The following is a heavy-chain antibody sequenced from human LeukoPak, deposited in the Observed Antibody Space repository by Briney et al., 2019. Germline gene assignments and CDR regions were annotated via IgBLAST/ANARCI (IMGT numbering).Heavy chain of an antibody. CDR2: IYYSGST. D-gene: IGHD5-12*01. CDR3: ARVVATIIIDY. V-gene: IGHV4-39*07. J-gene: IGHJ4*02. CDR1: GGSISSSSYY. Sequence: SETLSLTCTVSGGSISSSSYYWGWIRQPPGKGLEWIGTIYYSGSTYYNPSLKSRLTISVDTSKNQFSLKLSSVTAADTAVYYCARVVATIIIDYWGQGTLVTVSS.